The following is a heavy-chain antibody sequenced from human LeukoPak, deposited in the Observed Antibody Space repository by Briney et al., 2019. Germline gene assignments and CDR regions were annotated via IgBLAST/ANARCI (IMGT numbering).Heavy chain of an antibody. D-gene: IGHD2-2*01. CDR3: ARDACSSTSCYGYFQL. CDR2: IYYSGST. V-gene: IGHV4-59*01. Sequence: SETLSPTCTVSGGSISSFYWSWIRQPPGKGLGWIGYIYYSGSTNYNPSLKSRVTISVDTSKNQFSLKLSSVTAADTAVYYCARDACSSTSCYGYFQLWGQGTLVTVSS. CDR1: GGSISSFY. J-gene: IGHJ1*01.